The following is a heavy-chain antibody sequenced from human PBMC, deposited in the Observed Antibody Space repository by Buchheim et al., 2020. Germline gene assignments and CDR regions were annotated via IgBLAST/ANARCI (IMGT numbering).Heavy chain of an antibody. CDR3: AKVAGYCSSTSCYTNYYYYGMDV. CDR1: GFTFSSYS. Sequence: EVQLVESGGGLVKPGGSLRLSCAASGFTFSSYSMNWVRQAPGKGLEWVSSISSSSSYIYYADSVKGRFTISRDNAKSSLYLQMNSLRAEDTAVYYCAKVAGYCSSTSCYTNYYYYGMDVWGQGTT. V-gene: IGHV3-21*01. J-gene: IGHJ6*02. D-gene: IGHD2-2*02. CDR2: ISSSSSYI.